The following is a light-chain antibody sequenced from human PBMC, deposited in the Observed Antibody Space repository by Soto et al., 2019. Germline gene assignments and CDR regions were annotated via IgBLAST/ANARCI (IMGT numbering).Light chain of an antibody. CDR2: DVS. Sequence: QSVLTQPASVSGSPGQSITISCTGTSSDVGAYNYVSWYLQYPGKAPQLMIYDVSIRPSGVSNRFSGSKSGNTASLTISGLQAEDEADYYCNSYTSFNTVVFGGGTKLTVL. CDR3: NSYTSFNTVV. J-gene: IGLJ3*02. V-gene: IGLV2-14*03. CDR1: SSDVGAYNY.